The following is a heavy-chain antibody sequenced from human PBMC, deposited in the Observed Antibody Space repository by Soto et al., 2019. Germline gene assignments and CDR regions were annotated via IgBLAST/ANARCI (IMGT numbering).Heavy chain of an antibody. CDR1: GDSVSSNSAA. CDR2: TYYRSKWYN. CDR3: AREQGSWQSTKYYYYYGMDV. D-gene: IGHD6-13*01. V-gene: IGHV6-1*01. J-gene: IGHJ6*02. Sequence: SQTLSLTCAISGDSVSSNSAAWNWIRQSPSRGLEWLGRTYYRSKWYNDYAVSVKSRITINPDTSKNQFSLQLNSVTPEDTAVYYCAREQGSWQSTKYYYYYGMDVWGQGTTVTVSS.